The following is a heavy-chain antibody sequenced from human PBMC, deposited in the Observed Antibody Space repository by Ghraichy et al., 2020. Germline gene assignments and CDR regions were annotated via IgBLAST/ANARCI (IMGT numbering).Heavy chain of an antibody. CDR1: GYTLTELS. J-gene: IGHJ4*02. V-gene: IGHV1-24*01. CDR2: FDPEDGET. D-gene: IGHD6-19*01. CDR3: ATERPSAVAGTRPFDY. Sequence: ASEKVSCKVSGYTLTELSMHWVRQAPGKGLEWMGGFDPEDGETIYAQKFQGRVTMTEDTSTDTAYMELSSLRSEDTAVYYCATERPSAVAGTRPFDYWGQGTLVTVSS.